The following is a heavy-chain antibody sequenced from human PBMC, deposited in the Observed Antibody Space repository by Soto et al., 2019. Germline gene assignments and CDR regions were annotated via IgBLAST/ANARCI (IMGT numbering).Heavy chain of an antibody. CDR3: ARGPLTTVAWYYYGMDV. CDR1: GGTISSYY. V-gene: IGHV4-59*01. CDR2: IYYSGST. D-gene: IGHD4-17*01. J-gene: IGHJ6*02. Sequence: SETLSLTCTVSGGTISSYYWSWIRQPPGKGLEWIGYIYYSGSTNYNPSLKSRVTISVDTSKNQFSLKLNSVTAADTAVYYCARGPLTTVAWYYYGMDVWGQGTTVTVS.